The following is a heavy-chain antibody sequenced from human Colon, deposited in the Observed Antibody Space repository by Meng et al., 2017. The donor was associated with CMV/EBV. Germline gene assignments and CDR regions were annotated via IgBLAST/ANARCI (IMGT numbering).Heavy chain of an antibody. CDR3: ARDQLRFLEWLSPSHPFDY. J-gene: IGHJ4*02. CDR2: INPNTGGT. Sequence: ASVKVSCKASGYTFTGYYMHWVRQAPGQGLEWMGWINPNTGGTNYAQKFQGRVTKTRDASISTAYMELSRLKSDDTAVYYCARDQLRFLEWLSPSHPFDYWGQGTLVTVSS. V-gene: IGHV1-2*02. CDR1: GYTFTGYY. D-gene: IGHD3-3*01.